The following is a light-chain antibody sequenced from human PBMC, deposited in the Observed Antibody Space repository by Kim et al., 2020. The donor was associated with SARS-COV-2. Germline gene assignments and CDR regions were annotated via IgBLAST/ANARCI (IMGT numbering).Light chain of an antibody. J-gene: IGKJ4*01. CDR1: QSVGNK. CDR2: GAS. V-gene: IGKV3-15*01. CDR3: QHYTDWPLT. Sequence: EIVMTQSPVTLSVSPGERATLSCRASQSVGNKLAWYQQKPGQAPRLLMFGASTRATGIPARFSGSGSGAEFTLTISSLQSEDVAIYYCQHYTDWPLTFGGGTKVDIK.